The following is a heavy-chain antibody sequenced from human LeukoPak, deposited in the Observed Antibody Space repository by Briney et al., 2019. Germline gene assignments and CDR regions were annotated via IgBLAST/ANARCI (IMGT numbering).Heavy chain of an antibody. V-gene: IGHV3-11*01. J-gene: IGHJ4*02. CDR2: ISSSGSTI. CDR3: ARVTGPYYGSGSYPDY. CDR1: GFTSSDYY. Sequence: GGSLRLSCAASGFTSSDYYMSWIRQAPGKGLEWVSYISSSGSTIYYADSVKGRFTISRDNAKNSLYLQMNSLRAEDTAVYYCARVTGPYYGSGSYPDYWGQGTLVTVSS. D-gene: IGHD3-10*01.